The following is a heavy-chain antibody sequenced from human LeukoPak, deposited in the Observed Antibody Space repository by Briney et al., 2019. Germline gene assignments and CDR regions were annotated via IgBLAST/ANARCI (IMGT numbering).Heavy chain of an antibody. CDR1: GFTFSSYD. V-gene: IGHV3-33*01. CDR2: IWYDGSNK. Sequence: GRSLRLSCAASGFTFSSYDMHWVRQAPGKGLEWVAVIWYDGSNKYYADSVSGRFNISRDNSKNTLYLQMNSLRAEDTAVYYCARDHYDSRGWYWYFDAWGRGALVTVSS. D-gene: IGHD3-22*01. CDR3: ARDHYDSRGWYWYFDA. J-gene: IGHJ2*01.